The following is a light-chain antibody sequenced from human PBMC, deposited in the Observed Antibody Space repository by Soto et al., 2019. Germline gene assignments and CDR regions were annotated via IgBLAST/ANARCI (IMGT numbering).Light chain of an antibody. CDR3: QQYNSYLIT. V-gene: IGKV1-5*01. Sequence: DIQMTQSPSTLSASVGARVPITCRASQSISSWLAWYQQKPGKAPKLLIYDASSLESGVPSRFSGSGSGTEFTLTISSLQPDDFATYYCQQYNSYLITFGQGTRLEIK. J-gene: IGKJ5*01. CDR2: DAS. CDR1: QSISSW.